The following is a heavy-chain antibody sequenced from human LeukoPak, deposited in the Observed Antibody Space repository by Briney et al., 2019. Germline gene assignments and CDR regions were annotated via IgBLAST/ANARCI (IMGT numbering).Heavy chain of an antibody. CDR1: GGSISSGGYY. D-gene: IGHD5-12*01. CDR3: ARAGNSGYDYLDY. CDR2: IYYSGST. V-gene: IGHV4-31*03. Sequence: PSQTLSLTCTVSGGSISSGGYYWSWIRQHPGKGLEWIGYIYYSGSTYYNPSLKSRVTISVDTSKNQFSLKLSSVTAADTAVYYCARAGNSGYDYLDYWGQGTLVTVSS. J-gene: IGHJ4*02.